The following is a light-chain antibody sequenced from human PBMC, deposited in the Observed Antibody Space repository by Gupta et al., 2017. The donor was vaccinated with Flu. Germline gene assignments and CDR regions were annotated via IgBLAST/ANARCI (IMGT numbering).Light chain of an antibody. CDR1: NSDVGAYDF. CDR2: GVT. J-gene: IGLJ1*01. Sequence: GTNSDVGAYDFVSWYQQHPTKAPKLRIYGVTKRPSGVPDRFSGSKSGNTASLTISGLQPDDEADYYCCSYAGTTQVFGTGTTVIV. CDR3: CSYAGTTQV. V-gene: IGLV2-11*03.